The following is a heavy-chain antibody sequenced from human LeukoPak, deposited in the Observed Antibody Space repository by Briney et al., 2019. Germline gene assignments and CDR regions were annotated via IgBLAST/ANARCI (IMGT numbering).Heavy chain of an antibody. CDR3: ARDGRGSRSSWFDP. J-gene: IGHJ5*02. CDR2: IYSGGSP. D-gene: IGHD3-10*01. Sequence: GGSLRLSCAASGFTVRSSYMSWVRQAPGKGLEWVSVIYSGGSPDYADSAKGRFTISSDNSKNTLYLQMNSLRVEDTTVYYCARDGRGSRSSWFDPWGQGTLVIVSS. V-gene: IGHV3-53*01. CDR1: GFTVRSSY.